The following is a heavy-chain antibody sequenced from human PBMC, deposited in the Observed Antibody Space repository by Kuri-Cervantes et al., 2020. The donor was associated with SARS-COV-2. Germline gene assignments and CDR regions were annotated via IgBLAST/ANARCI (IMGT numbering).Heavy chain of an antibody. V-gene: IGHV4-4*07. CDR3: ARVALDCSSTSCYDWGRYYYYGMDV. J-gene: IGHJ6*02. D-gene: IGHD2-2*01. Sequence: SETLSLTCTVSGGSISSYYWSWIRQPAGKGLEWIGRIYTSGSTNYNPSLKSRVTISVDTSKNQFSLKLSSVTAADTAVYYCARVALDCSSTSCYDWGRYYYYGMDVWGQGTTVTVSS. CDR1: GGSISSYY. CDR2: IYTSGST.